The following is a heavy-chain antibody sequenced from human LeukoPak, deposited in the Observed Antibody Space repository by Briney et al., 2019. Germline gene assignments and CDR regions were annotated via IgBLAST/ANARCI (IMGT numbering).Heavy chain of an antibody. CDR3: ARDLYFGELLGGVDP. J-gene: IGHJ5*02. D-gene: IGHD3-10*01. CDR1: GFTFISYA. Sequence: GGSLRLSCVASGFTFISYAMNWVRQAPGKGLEWVSGISGSDASTHYADSVKGRFTISRDNSKNTLYLQMNSLRAEDTAVYYCARDLYFGELLGGVDPWGQGTLVTVSS. V-gene: IGHV3-23*01. CDR2: ISGSDAST.